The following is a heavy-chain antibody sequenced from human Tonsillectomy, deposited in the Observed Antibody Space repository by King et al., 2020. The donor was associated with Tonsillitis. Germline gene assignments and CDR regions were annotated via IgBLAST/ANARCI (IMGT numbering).Heavy chain of an antibody. CDR2: IYYIGSA. V-gene: IGHV4-30-4*01. Sequence: VQLQESGPGLVKPSQTLSLTCTVSGGSISSGDYYWSWIRQPPGKGLEWIGYIYYIGSAYYNPSLKSRITISLDTSKNQFSLKLSSVTAADTAVYYCARHYDSSGYADFDALDIWGQGTMVTVSS. D-gene: IGHD3-22*01. J-gene: IGHJ3*02. CDR1: GGSISSGDYY. CDR3: ARHYDSSGYADFDALDI.